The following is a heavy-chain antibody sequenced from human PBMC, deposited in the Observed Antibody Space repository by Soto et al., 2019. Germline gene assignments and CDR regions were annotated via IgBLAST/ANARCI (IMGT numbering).Heavy chain of an antibody. CDR2: IDSGGNT. V-gene: IGHV3-23*01. CDR3: AKEGYVSGFF. D-gene: IGHD3-10*01. Sequence: EVQLLESGGGLVQPGGSLRLSCAVSGFTISTHAIIWVRQGPGKGLEWVSGIDSGGNTYYGDSVKGRFTISRDNSKNALYLQMNSLSAEDTAEDYCAKEGYVSGFFWGQGTLVTVSS. J-gene: IGHJ4*02. CDR1: GFTISTHA.